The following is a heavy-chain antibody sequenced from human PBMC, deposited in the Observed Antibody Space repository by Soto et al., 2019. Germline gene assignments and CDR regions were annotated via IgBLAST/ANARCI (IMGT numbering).Heavy chain of an antibody. D-gene: IGHD1-1*01. V-gene: IGHV1-18*01. CDR1: GYTFTSYG. CDR2: ISAPNGNT. J-gene: IGHJ4*02. Sequence: QVHLVQSGAEVKKPGASVKVSCKASGYTFTSYGITWVRQAPGQGLEWMGWISAPNGNTDYAQKLQGRVIVTGDTSTSTAYMALRSLISDDAAVYYCARGRYGDYWGQGALVTVSS. CDR3: ARGRYGDY.